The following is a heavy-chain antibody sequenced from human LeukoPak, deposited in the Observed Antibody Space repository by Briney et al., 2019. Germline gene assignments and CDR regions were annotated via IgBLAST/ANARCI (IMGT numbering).Heavy chain of an antibody. CDR3: ARSYYDVWSGYYDY. J-gene: IGHJ4*02. Sequence: GGSLRLSCAASGFTFDDYGMSWVRQAPGKGLERVSGINWNGGSTGYADSVKGRFTISRDNAKNSLYLQMNSLRAEDTALYYCARSYYDVWSGYYDYWGQGTLVTVSS. V-gene: IGHV3-20*04. CDR2: INWNGGST. D-gene: IGHD3-3*01. CDR1: GFTFDDYG.